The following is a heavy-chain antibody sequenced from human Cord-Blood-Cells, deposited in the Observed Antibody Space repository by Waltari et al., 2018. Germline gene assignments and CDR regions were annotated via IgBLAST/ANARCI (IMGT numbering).Heavy chain of an antibody. V-gene: IGHV1-2*02. CDR1: GYTFTGYY. J-gene: IGHJ6*02. D-gene: IGHD2-8*01. Sequence: QVQLVQSGAEVKKPGASVKVSCKASGYTFTGYYMHWVRQAPGQGLEWMGWSNPSSGGTNYAKKFQGRVTMTRDTSISTAYMELSRLRSDDTAVYYCARQCNYYYYGMDVWGQGTTVTVSS. CDR3: ARQCNYYYYGMDV. CDR2: SNPSSGGT.